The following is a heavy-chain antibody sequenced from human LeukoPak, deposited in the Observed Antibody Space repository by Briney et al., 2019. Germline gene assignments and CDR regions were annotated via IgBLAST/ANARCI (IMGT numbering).Heavy chain of an antibody. CDR1: GGSISSYY. CDR2: IYYRGNT. J-gene: IGHJ2*01. D-gene: IGHD3-9*01. CDR3: ARGGDVLTSYYPYWCFDL. Sequence: SETLSLTCRISGGSISSYYWSWIRQSPGKGLEWIGYIYYRGNTLYNPSLKSRLTISVDTSKNQFSLNLNSVTDADTAVYYCARGGDVLTSYYPYWCFDLWGRGTLVTVSS. V-gene: IGHV4-59*01.